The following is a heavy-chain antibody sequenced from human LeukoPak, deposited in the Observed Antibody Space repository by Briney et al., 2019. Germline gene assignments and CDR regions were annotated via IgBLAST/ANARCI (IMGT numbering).Heavy chain of an antibody. CDR1: GYTLTCYG. CDR2: ISAYNGNT. Sequence: ASAKVSYKASGYTLTCYGISWVRQAPGQGLEWMGWISAYNGNTNYAQKLQGRVTMTTDTSTSTAYMELRSLRSDDTAVYYCARASWASAFDIWGQGTMVTVSS. CDR3: ARASWASAFDI. V-gene: IGHV1-18*01. J-gene: IGHJ3*02.